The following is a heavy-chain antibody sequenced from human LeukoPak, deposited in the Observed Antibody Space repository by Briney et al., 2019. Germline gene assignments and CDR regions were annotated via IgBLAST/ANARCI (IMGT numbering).Heavy chain of an antibody. CDR3: LCVACRQLSVFRAADSYGFDP. D-gene: IGHD6-13*01. CDR1: GSIFTCYW. CDR2: IYPGDSDT. Sequence: GESLKISCNGSGSIFTCYWICLLRQMPGKGLEWMGIIYPGDSDTRYSPSFQGQVTISADKSISTAYLQLSSLKASDTVMYYDLCVACRQLSVFRAADSYGFDPWGQGTLVTVSS. V-gene: IGHV5-51*01. J-gene: IGHJ5*02.